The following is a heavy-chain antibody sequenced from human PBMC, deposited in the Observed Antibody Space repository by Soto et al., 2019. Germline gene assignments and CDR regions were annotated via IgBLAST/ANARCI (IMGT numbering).Heavy chain of an antibody. Sequence: PSVTLSLTCALSGDSVSSNSAAWNWIRQSPSRDLEWLGRTYYRSKWFNDYAVSVKSRITINPDTSKNQFYLQLSSVTPEATAVDYCARARAYYDSSGYYDSWGQGILVTVAS. J-gene: IGHJ4*02. D-gene: IGHD3-22*01. CDR2: TYYRSKWFN. V-gene: IGHV6-1*01. CDR3: ARARAYYDSSGYYDS. CDR1: GDSVSSNSAA.